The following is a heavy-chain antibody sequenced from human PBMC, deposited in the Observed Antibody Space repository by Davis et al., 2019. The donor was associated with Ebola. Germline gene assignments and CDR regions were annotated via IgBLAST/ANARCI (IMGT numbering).Heavy chain of an antibody. CDR2: IIPVFGTI. V-gene: IGHV1-69*13. CDR3: ASTDSSGYYPFDY. J-gene: IGHJ4*02. Sequence: SVKVSCKSSGGSFSSYGISWVRQAPGQGLEWMGGIIPVFGTINHAQKFQGRVTITADESTSTAYMELSSLRSEDTAVYYCASTDSSGYYPFDYWGQGTLVTVSS. CDR1: GGSFSSYG. D-gene: IGHD3-22*01.